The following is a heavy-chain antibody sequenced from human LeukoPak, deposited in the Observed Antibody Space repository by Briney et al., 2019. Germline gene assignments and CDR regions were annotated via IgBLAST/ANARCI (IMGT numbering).Heavy chain of an antibody. V-gene: IGHV3-23*01. CDR1: GFTFSSYA. CDR2: ISGSGGST. CDR3: AKGLLILTGYKKNRGHYFDY. Sequence: GGSLRLSCAASGFTFSSYAMSWVRQAPGKGLEWVSAISGSGGSTYYADSVKGRFTISRDNSKNTLYLQMNSLRAEDTAVYYCAKGLLILTGYKKNRGHYFDYWGQGTLVTVSS. J-gene: IGHJ4*02. D-gene: IGHD3-9*01.